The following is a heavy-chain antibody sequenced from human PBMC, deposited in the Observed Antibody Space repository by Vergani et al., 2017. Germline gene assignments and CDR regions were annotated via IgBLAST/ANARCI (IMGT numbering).Heavy chain of an antibody. CDR3: ARSSCSSTSCPDAFDI. Sequence: QVQLQESGPGLVKPSQTLSLTCTVSGGSISSGSYYWSWIRQPAGKGLEWIGRIYTSGSTNYNPSLKSRVTISVDTSTNKFSLKLSSVTAADTAVYYCARSSCSSTSCPDAFDIWGQGTMVTVSS. V-gene: IGHV4-61*02. J-gene: IGHJ3*02. CDR2: IYTSGST. CDR1: GGSISSGSYY. D-gene: IGHD2-2*01.